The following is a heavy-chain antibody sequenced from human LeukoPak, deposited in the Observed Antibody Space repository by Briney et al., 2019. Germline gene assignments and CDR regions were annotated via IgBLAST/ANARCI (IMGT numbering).Heavy chain of an antibody. CDR3: ARLHGWRAEEFDR. CDR2: IYSSGSA. D-gene: IGHD3-10*01. Sequence: PSETLSLTCTVSGGSISGYYWSWIRQPPGKGLEWIGYIYSSGSASYNPSLISRGTILVDTSKNQFSLTVTSVTAADAAVYFCARLHGWRAEEFDRWGQGTLVSVSS. CDR1: GGSISGYY. V-gene: IGHV4-59*03. J-gene: IGHJ5*02.